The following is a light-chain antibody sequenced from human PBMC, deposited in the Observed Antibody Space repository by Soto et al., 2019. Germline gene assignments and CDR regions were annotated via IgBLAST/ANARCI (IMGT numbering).Light chain of an antibody. J-gene: IGLJ2*01. CDR3: QSYDSSLSGVV. Sequence: QPVLTQPPSVSGAPGQRVTISCTGSSSNIGAGYDVHWYQQLPGTAPKLLIYGNSNRPSGVPDRFSGSKSGTSASLAITGLQVEDEADDYCQSYDSSLSGVVFGGGTKVTVL. V-gene: IGLV1-40*01. CDR2: GNS. CDR1: SSNIGAGYD.